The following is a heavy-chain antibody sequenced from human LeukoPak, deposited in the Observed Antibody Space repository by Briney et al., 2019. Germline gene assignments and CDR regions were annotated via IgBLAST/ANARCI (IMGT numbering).Heavy chain of an antibody. CDR3: ARSHSSGYYYGAY. J-gene: IGHJ4*02. CDR1: GYTFTDYY. CDR2: INPNSGGT. D-gene: IGHD3-22*01. V-gene: IGHV1-2*02. Sequence: ASVKVSCKASGYTFTDYYIHWVRQAPGQGLEWMGWINPNSGGTNYAQKFQGRVTMTRDTSISTAYMELSRLRSDDTAVYYCARSHSSGYYYGAYWGQGTLVTVSS.